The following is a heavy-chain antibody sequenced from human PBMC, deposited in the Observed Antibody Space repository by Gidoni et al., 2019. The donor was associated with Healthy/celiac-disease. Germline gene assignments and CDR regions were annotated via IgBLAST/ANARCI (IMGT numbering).Heavy chain of an antibody. D-gene: IGHD3-9*01. Sequence: EVQLVESGGGLVQPGGSLRLSCAASGFPFRSYWMSWVRQAPGKGLEWVANIKQDGSEKYYVDSVKGRFTISRDNAKNSLYLQMNSLRAEDTAVYYCARDRAILTGYHDYWGQGTLVTVSS. CDR2: IKQDGSEK. J-gene: IGHJ4*02. CDR3: ARDRAILTGYHDY. CDR1: GFPFRSYW. V-gene: IGHV3-7*01.